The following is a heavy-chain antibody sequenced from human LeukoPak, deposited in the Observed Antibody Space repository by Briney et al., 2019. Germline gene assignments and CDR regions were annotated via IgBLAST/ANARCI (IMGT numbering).Heavy chain of an antibody. CDR2: ISGSGGST. Sequence: GESLKISCKGSGYSFTSYWIGWVRQAPGKGLEWVSAISGSGGSTYYADSVKGRFTISRDNSKNTLYLQMNSLRAEDTAVYYCAKAAYYYGRTYFDYWGQGTLVTVSS. D-gene: IGHD3-10*01. CDR3: AKAAYYYGRTYFDY. V-gene: IGHV3-23*01. CDR1: GYSFTSYW. J-gene: IGHJ4*02.